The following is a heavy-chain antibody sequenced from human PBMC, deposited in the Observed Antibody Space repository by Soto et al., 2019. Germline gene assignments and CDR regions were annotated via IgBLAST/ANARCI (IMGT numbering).Heavy chain of an antibody. Sequence: QVQLVQSGAEVKKPGSSVKVSCKASGGTFSSYAISWVRQAPGQGLEWMGGIIPICDTTNYAQKFQGRVTITADESTSTAYMELSSLRSEDTAVYYCARSQGSSTSLEIYYYYDYGMDVWGQGTTVTVSS. D-gene: IGHD2-2*01. J-gene: IGHJ6*02. CDR1: GGTFSSYA. CDR2: IIPICDTT. CDR3: ARSQGSSTSLEIYYYYDYGMDV. V-gene: IGHV1-69*01.